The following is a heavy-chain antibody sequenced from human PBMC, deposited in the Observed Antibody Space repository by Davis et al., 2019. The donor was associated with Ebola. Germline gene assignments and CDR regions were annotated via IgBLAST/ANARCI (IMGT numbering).Heavy chain of an antibody. CDR3: ARGFGPYYFDY. J-gene: IGHJ4*02. CDR1: GGSIRSGGYS. Sequence: PSDTLSLTCAVSGGSIRSGGYSWIWIRQPPGKVLEWIGYIYHSGSTYYNSSLNSRVTISVDRSKNQFSLKLSSVTAADTAVYYCARGFGPYYFDYWGQGTLVTVSS. V-gene: IGHV4-30-2*01. D-gene: IGHD3/OR15-3a*01. CDR2: IYHSGST.